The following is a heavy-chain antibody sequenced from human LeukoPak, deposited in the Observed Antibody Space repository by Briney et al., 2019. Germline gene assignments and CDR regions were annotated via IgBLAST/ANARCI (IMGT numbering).Heavy chain of an antibody. D-gene: IGHD1-14*01. CDR2: ISSSGSTI. CDR3: ARIITSRPFDS. Sequence: GGSLRLSCAASGFTFSDYYMSWIRQAPGKGLEWVSYISSSGSTIYYADSVKGRFTISRDNAKNSLYLQMDSLRVEDTAVYYCARIITSRPFDSWGQGTLVTVSS. V-gene: IGHV3-11*04. J-gene: IGHJ4*02. CDR1: GFTFSDYY.